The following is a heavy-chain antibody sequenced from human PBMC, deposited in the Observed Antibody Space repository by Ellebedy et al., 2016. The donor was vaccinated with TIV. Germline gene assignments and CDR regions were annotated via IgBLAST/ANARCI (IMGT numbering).Heavy chain of an antibody. D-gene: IGHD2-2*01. CDR2: IWFDGSKE. CDR3: ARPSYQLLSYHFDS. V-gene: IGHV3-33*01. J-gene: IGHJ4*02. CDR1: GFTFGRYG. Sequence: PGGSLRLSCAASGFTFGRYGMHWVRQAPGKGLEWVAVIWFDGSKEFYADSVKGRFTISRDDSKNEVFLQMSSLRAEDTAVYYCARPSYQLLSYHFDSWGQGTLVTVSS.